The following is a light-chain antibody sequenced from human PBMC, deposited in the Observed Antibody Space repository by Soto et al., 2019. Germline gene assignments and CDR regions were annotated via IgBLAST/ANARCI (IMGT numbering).Light chain of an antibody. Sequence: QSVLTQPLSVSGSPGQSVTISCTGNSCDVGRYNYVSWYQQHPGKAPKLMIYDVSTRPSGGPDRFSGSKSGTTASLTISGLQAEDEADYYCCSYAGSPYVFGTGTKVTV. V-gene: IGLV2-11*01. CDR1: SCDVGRYNY. CDR3: CSYAGSPYV. J-gene: IGLJ1*01. CDR2: DVS.